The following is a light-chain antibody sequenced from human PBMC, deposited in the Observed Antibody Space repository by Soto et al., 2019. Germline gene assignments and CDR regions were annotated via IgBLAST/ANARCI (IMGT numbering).Light chain of an antibody. CDR1: QGIRND. CDR3: LQHFVYPFT. Sequence: DIQMTQSPSSLSASVGDRVTITCRASQGIRNDIGWYQQKPGMAPKRLIYSASTLQGGVPSRFSGGASGTEFTLPISSLQPEDFATYYCLQHFVYPFTFGGGTKVEIK. J-gene: IGKJ4*01. CDR2: SAS. V-gene: IGKV1-17*01.